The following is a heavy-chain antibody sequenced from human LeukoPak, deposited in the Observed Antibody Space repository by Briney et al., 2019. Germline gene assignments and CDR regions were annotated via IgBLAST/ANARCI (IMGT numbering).Heavy chain of an antibody. CDR2: IYSGGRT. Sequence: GGSLRLSCAASGFTVSTNYMSWVRRAPGKGLEWVSVIYSGGRTNYTDSVKGRFTISRDNTKNTLYLQMNSLRAEDTAVYYYARGLNYGSGSTLEGFWGQGTLVTVYS. V-gene: IGHV3-53*01. D-gene: IGHD3-10*01. CDR3: ARGLNYGSGSTLEGF. J-gene: IGHJ4*02. CDR1: GFTVSTNY.